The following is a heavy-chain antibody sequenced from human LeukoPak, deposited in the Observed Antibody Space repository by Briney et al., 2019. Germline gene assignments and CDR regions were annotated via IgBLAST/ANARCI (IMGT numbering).Heavy chain of an antibody. J-gene: IGHJ4*02. CDR3: ARNYDSSPYYFDY. Sequence: ASVKVSCKASGYTFTSYAIGWVRQAPGQGLEWMGWISNYMGKTNYAPKLQGRVTMTTDTSTSTAYMELRSLRSDDTAVYYCARNYDSSPYYFDYWGQGTLVTVSS. CDR1: GYTFTSYA. V-gene: IGHV1-18*01. CDR2: ISNYMGKT. D-gene: IGHD3-3*01.